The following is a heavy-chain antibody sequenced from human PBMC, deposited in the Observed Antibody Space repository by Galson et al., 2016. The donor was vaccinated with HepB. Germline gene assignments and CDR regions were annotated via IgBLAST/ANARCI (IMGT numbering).Heavy chain of an antibody. D-gene: IGHD2/OR15-2a*01. V-gene: IGHV3-21*01. CDR3: ARDDLYVYYGMDD. CDR2: ILSRSSYI. J-gene: IGHJ6*02. CDR1: GFSFSSYN. Sequence: SLRLSCAASGFSFSSYNMNWVRQAPGKGLEWVSSILSRSSYIYYADSVKGRFTISRDNAKNSLYLQMNSLRAEDTAVYYCARDDLYVYYGMDDWGQGTTVTVSS.